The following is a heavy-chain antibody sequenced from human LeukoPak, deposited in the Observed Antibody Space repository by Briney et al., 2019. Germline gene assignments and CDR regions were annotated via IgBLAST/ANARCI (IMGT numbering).Heavy chain of an antibody. J-gene: IGHJ4*02. CDR3: ARDGRDGYNLVHY. CDR2: INPNSGGT. Sequence: ASVKVSCKASGYTFTAYYTHWVRQAPGQGLEWMGWINPNSGGTNYAQKFQGRVTMTRDTSISAVYMELNRLRSDDTAVYYCARDGRDGYNLVHYWGQGTLVTVSS. D-gene: IGHD5-24*01. CDR1: GYTFTAYY. V-gene: IGHV1-2*02.